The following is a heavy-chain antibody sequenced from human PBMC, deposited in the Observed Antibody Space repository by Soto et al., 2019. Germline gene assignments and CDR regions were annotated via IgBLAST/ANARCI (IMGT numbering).Heavy chain of an antibody. CDR2: ISHSGGA. V-gene: IGHV4-59*08. CDR3: ARLGDFSDAFDI. CDR1: GGSISPYH. Sequence: QVQLQESGPGLVKPSETLSLTCTVSGGSISPYHWNCIRQPPGKGLQWIGYISHSGGATYNPSLEGGVTISIDTSKSQFSLNLSSVTAADTAGYFCARLGDFSDAFDIWGQGTLVTVSA. J-gene: IGHJ3*02. D-gene: IGHD3-10*01.